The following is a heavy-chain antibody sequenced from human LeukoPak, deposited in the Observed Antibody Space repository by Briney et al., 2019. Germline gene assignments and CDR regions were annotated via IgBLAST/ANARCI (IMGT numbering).Heavy chain of an antibody. Sequence: GGSLRLSCVASGFTFSNYYMSWIRQAPGKGLEWVSYISSSDTTIYYADSVKGRFTISRDNAKNSLYLQMNSLRVEDTAVYYCARGLPATLLDYWGQGTLVTVSS. CDR1: GFTFSNYY. D-gene: IGHD2-2*01. V-gene: IGHV3-11*01. CDR3: ARGLPATLLDY. J-gene: IGHJ4*02. CDR2: ISSSDTTI.